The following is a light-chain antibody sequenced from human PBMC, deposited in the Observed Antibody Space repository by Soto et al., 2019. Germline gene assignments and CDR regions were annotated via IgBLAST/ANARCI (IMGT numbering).Light chain of an antibody. CDR2: GAS. CDR1: QSVSSN. J-gene: IGKJ2*01. V-gene: IGKV3-15*01. Sequence: EIVMTQSQATLSVSPGERATRSCRASQSVSSNLAWYQKKPGQAPRLLIYGASTRATGIPARFSGSGSGTEFTLTISSLQSEDFAVYYWQQYNNWPPVYTFGQGTKLEIK. CDR3: QQYNNWPPVYT.